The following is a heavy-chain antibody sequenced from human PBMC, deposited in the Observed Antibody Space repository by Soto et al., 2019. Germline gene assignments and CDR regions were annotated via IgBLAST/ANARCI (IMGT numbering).Heavy chain of an antibody. CDR2: IYHSGST. CDR1: GGYIRGSSYY. V-gene: IGHV4-39*07. J-gene: IGHJ5*02. D-gene: IGHD3-10*01. CDR3: ARAGRITMVRGFDP. Sequence: PSVTMSVTSTVAGGYIRGSSYYWGRIRKPPGKGLEWIGSIYHSGSTNYNPSLKSRVTISVDTSKNQFSLKLSSVTAADTAVYYCARAGRITMVRGFDPWGQGTLVTSPQ.